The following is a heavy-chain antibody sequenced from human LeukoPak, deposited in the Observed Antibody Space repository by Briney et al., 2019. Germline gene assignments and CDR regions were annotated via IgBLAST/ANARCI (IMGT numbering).Heavy chain of an antibody. V-gene: IGHV3-7*01. Sequence: GGSLRLSCAASGFTFSSYWMSWVRQAPGKGLEWVANIKQDASEKNYVDSVKGRFTISRDNAKDSLFLQMNSLRAEDTAVYFCARSFLMSFGELLSGGFDVWGQGAMVTVSS. CDR1: GFTFSSYW. J-gene: IGHJ3*01. D-gene: IGHD3-10*01. CDR2: IKQDASEK. CDR3: ARSFLMSFGELLSGGFDV.